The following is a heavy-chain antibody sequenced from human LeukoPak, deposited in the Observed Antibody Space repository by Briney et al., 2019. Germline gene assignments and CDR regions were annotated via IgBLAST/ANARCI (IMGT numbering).Heavy chain of an antibody. J-gene: IGHJ6*02. CDR2: IYYSGST. CDR3: ARHGYCSGGTCYSNYYYGMDV. D-gene: IGHD2-15*01. Sequence: SETLSLTCTVSGGXISRYYWSYIRQPPGKGLEWIGYIYYSGSTNYNPSLKSRVTISVDTSKNQFSLKLSSVTAADTAVYYCARHGYCSGGTCYSNYYYGMDVWGQGTTVTVSS. V-gene: IGHV4-59*08. CDR1: GGXISRYY.